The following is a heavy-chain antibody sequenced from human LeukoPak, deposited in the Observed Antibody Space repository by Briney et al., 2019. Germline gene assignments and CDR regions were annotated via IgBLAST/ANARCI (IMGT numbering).Heavy chain of an antibody. V-gene: IGHV4-34*01. CDR1: GVTFSGYY. J-gene: IGHJ4*02. D-gene: IGHD6-13*01. CDR3: ARGYLAAAGTGGDY. CDR2: INHSGST. Sequence: PSETLSLSCAVYGVTFSGYYWSWVRQPPGKGLEWIGEINHSGSTNYNPSVKSRVTISVDTSKNQLSLKLSSVTAADTAVYYCARGYLAAAGTGGDYWGQGTLVTVSS.